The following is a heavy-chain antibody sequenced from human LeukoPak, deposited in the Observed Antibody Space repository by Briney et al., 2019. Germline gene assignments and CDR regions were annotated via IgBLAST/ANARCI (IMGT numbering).Heavy chain of an antibody. D-gene: IGHD3-3*01. Sequence: SETLSLTCTVSGGSISSYYWSWIRQPPGKGLEWIGYIYYSGSTNYNPSLKSRVTISVDTSKNQFSLKLSSVTAADTAVYYCARALPGPRVVIGYYFDYWGQGTLVTVSS. CDR3: ARALPGPRVVIGYYFDY. CDR1: GGSISSYY. J-gene: IGHJ4*02. CDR2: IYYSGST. V-gene: IGHV4-59*01.